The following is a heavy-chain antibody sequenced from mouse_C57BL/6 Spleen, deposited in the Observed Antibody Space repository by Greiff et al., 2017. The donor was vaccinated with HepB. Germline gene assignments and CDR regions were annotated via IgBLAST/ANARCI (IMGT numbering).Heavy chain of an antibody. J-gene: IGHJ2*01. CDR3: ATRYFDY. CDR1: GFTFSDYG. V-gene: IGHV5-17*01. Sequence: EVKLMESGGGLVKPGGSLKLSCAASGFTFSDYGMHWVRQAPEKGLEWVAYISSGSSTIYYADTVKGRFTISRDNAKNTLFLQMTSLRSEDTAMYYCATRYFDYWGQGTTLTFSS. CDR2: ISSGSSTI.